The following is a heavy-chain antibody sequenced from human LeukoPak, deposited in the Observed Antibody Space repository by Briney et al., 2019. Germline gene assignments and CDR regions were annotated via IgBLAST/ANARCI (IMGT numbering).Heavy chain of an antibody. CDR2: IKQDGSEK. CDR3: ARGSYSYGNY. J-gene: IGHJ4*02. V-gene: IGHV3-7*01. Sequence: PGGSLRLSCAASGFTSSSYWMSWVRQAPGKGLEWVANIKQDGSEKYYVDSVKGRFTISRDNAKNSLYLQMNSLRAEDTAVYYCARGSYSYGNYWGQGTLVTVSS. D-gene: IGHD5-18*01. CDR1: GFTSSSYW.